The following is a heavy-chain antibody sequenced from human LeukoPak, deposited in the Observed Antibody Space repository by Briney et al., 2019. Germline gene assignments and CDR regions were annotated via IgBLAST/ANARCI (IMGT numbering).Heavy chain of an antibody. D-gene: IGHD2-15*01. CDR3: AKDGGSDPDSFDI. CDR2: ISGSGGTI. V-gene: IGHV3-23*01. Sequence: GGTLRLSCAASGFTFSSYGMSWVRKAPGKGLEWVSAISGSGGTIYYADSVKGRFTISRDNSKNSLYLQMNSLRAEDTAVYYCAKDGGSDPDSFDIWGQGTMVTVSS. J-gene: IGHJ3*02. CDR1: GFTFSSYG.